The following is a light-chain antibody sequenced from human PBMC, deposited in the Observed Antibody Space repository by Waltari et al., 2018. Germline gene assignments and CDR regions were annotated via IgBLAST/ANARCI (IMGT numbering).Light chain of an antibody. CDR1: QSILTK. Sequence: DIQMTQSPSALSESIVDRVTITFRASQSILTKLPWFQQKPGKAPKTLIYVATSLQSGVPSRFSGSGSWTDFSLTIFYLQPEDFATYYSQQYNFYPVPFGQGTRLDIK. CDR2: VAT. CDR3: QQYNFYPVP. V-gene: IGKV1-16*01. J-gene: IGKJ5*01.